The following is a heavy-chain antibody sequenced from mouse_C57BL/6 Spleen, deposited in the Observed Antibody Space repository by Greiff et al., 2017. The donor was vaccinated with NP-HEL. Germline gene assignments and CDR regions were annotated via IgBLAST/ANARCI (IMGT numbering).Heavy chain of an antibody. CDR2: IHPNSGST. J-gene: IGHJ4*01. CDR3: ARSITTVVGYYAMDY. D-gene: IGHD1-1*01. Sequence: VKLMESGAELVKPGASVKLSCKASGYTFTSYWMHWVKQRPGQGLEWIGMIHPNSGSTNYNEKFKSKATLTVDKSSSTAYMQLSSLTSEDSAVYYCARSITTVVGYYAMDYWGQGTSVTVSS. V-gene: IGHV1-64*01. CDR1: GYTFTSYW.